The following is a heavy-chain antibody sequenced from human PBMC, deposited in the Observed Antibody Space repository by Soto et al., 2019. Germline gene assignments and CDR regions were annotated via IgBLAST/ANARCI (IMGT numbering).Heavy chain of an antibody. Sequence: QLQLQESGPGLVKPSETLSLTCTVSGGSISSSSYYWGWIRQPPGKGLEWIGSIYYIRSTYYYPTLPAPVTISVDTSKTQCYLKPGSVTASDTALYYCARPSEARGVMHYFYYMVVWRKGTTLTVSS. D-gene: IGHD3-10*01. CDR2: IYYIRST. J-gene: IGHJ6*03. CDR3: ARPSEARGVMHYFYYMVV. CDR1: GGSISSSSYY. V-gene: IGHV4-39*01.